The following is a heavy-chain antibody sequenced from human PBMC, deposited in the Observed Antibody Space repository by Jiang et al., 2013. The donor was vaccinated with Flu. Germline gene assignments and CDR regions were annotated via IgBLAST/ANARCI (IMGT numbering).Heavy chain of an antibody. D-gene: IGHD3-10*01. Sequence: SGSGLVKPSETLSLTCAVSGSSISSHYYWGWIRQPPGKGLEWIGTFFHSGSTYYNPSLKSRVTISVDSSKNQFSLKLNFVTATDTAVYYCARGIGHMVRGVIDYDAFDIWGQGTMVTVSS. CDR2: FFHSGST. V-gene: IGHV4-38-2*01. J-gene: IGHJ3*02. CDR3: ARGIGHMVRGVIDYDAFDI. CDR1: GSSISSHYY.